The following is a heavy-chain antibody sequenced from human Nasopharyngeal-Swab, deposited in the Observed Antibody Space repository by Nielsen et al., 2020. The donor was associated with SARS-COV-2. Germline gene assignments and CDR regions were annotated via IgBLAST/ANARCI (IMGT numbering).Heavy chain of an antibody. D-gene: IGHD1-20*01. J-gene: IGHJ4*02. V-gene: IGHV4-59*08. Sequence: PGKGLEWIGYMYYSGNTNYNPSLKSRVTISVDTSKNQFSLKLSSVTAADTAVYYCARVSVMYNWKGVVDYWGQGTLVTVSS. CDR2: MYYSGNT. CDR3: ARVSVMYNWKGVVDY.